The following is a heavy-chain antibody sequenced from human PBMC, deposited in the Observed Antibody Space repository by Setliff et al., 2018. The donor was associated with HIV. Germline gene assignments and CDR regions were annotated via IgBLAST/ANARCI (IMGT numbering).Heavy chain of an antibody. CDR3: ARCSYVWGSYRMQP. Sequence: ASVKVSCTASGYTFTNYDINWVRQATGQGLEWMGWMNPNSGNTGYAQKFQGRVTMTRNTSISTAYMELSSLRSEDTAVYYCARCSYVWGSYRMQPWGQGTLVTVSS. CDR1: GYTFTNYD. CDR2: MNPNSGNT. J-gene: IGHJ5*02. V-gene: IGHV1-8*02. D-gene: IGHD3-16*02.